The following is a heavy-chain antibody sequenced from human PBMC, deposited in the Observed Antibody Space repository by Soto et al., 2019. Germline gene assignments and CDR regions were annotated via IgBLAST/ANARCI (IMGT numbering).Heavy chain of an antibody. V-gene: IGHV4-31*03. CDR3: ARGSTDSYPGSRIFDF. CDR1: GGSILNGGHY. J-gene: IGHJ4*02. Sequence: PSETLSLTCTVSGGSILNGGHYWTWIRQHPGKGLEWIGRIFFSGNTHYNPALKSRLTFSLDTAKNQFSLKLTSVTAADTAIYFCARGSTDSYPGSRIFDFWGRGTLVTVSS. D-gene: IGHD3-10*01. CDR2: IFFSGNT.